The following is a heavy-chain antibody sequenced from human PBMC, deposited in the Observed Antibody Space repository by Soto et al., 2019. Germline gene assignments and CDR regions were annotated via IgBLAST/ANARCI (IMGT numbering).Heavy chain of an antibody. CDR1: GFSFSDYY. D-gene: IGHD3-22*01. V-gene: IGHV3-72*01. J-gene: IGHJ4*02. CDR3: AREGSSSGPDYEY. Sequence: EVQLVESGGGLVQPGGSLRLSCAASGFSFSDYYIYWVRQAPGKGLEWVGRARNKASSYTTDYAAFVKGRFTISRDDSKNLIYLQMNSLKTEDTAVYYCAREGSSSGPDYEYWGQGTLVTVSS. CDR2: ARNKASSYTT.